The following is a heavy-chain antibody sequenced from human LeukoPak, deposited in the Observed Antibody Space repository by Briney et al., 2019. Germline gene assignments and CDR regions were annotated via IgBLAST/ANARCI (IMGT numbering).Heavy chain of an antibody. CDR3: AKRADYYDSSRALYDAFDL. Sequence: GGSLRLSCAASGFTFRTYGMHWVRQAPGKGLEWVTFIRYDGSDKYYADSVKGRFTISRDNSKNTLFLQMNSRRVEDTAVYYCAKRADYYDSSRALYDAFDLWGQGTMVTVSS. CDR2: IRYDGSDK. D-gene: IGHD3-16*01. V-gene: IGHV3-30*02. CDR1: GFTFRTYG. J-gene: IGHJ3*01.